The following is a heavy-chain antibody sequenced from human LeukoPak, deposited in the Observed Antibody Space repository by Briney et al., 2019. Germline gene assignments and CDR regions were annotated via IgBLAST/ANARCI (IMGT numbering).Heavy chain of an antibody. Sequence: SVKVSCKASGGTFSSYAISWVRQAPGQGLEWMGGIIPIFSTANYAQKFQGRVTITADESTSTAYMELSSLRSEDTAVYYCARDRPRYYYGSGSYSGFDYWGQGTLVTVSS. V-gene: IGHV1-69*13. CDR2: IIPIFSTA. J-gene: IGHJ4*02. CDR3: ARDRPRYYYGSGSYSGFDY. CDR1: GGTFSSYA. D-gene: IGHD3-10*01.